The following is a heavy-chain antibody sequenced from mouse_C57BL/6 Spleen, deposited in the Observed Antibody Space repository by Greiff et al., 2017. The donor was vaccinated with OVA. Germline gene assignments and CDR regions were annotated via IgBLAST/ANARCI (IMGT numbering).Heavy chain of an antibody. J-gene: IGHJ4*01. CDR1: GFTFNTYA. Sequence: DVMLVESGGGLVQPKGSLKLSCAASGFTFNTYAMHWVRQAPGKGLEWVARIRSKSSNYATYYADSVKDRFTISRDDSQSMLYLQMNNLKTEDTAMYYCVRGGTAQATFAMDYWGQGTSVTVSS. V-gene: IGHV10-3*01. D-gene: IGHD3-2*02. CDR3: VRGGTAQATFAMDY. CDR2: IRSKSSNYAT.